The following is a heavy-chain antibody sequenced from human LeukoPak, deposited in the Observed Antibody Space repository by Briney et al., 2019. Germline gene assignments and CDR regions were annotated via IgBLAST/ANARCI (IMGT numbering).Heavy chain of an antibody. CDR3: ARGSRMSGVRGVTFDY. CDR1: GYTFTSYD. V-gene: IGHV1-8*01. Sequence: ASVKASCKPSGYTFTSYDINCVRQATGQGVEWMGGMNPNSGNTGYAQKFQGRVTMTRNTSITTAYMELSSLRSEDTAVYYCARGSRMSGVRGVTFDYWGQGSLVTVSS. J-gene: IGHJ4*02. D-gene: IGHD3-10*01. CDR2: MNPNSGNT.